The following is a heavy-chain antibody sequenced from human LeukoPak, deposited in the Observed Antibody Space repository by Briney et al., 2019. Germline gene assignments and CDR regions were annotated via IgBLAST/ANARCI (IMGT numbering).Heavy chain of an antibody. CDR3: ARGLGYYYDTSAFLDY. CDR2: ISTDGGST. CDR1: RFTFSTYW. J-gene: IGHJ4*02. D-gene: IGHD3-22*01. Sequence: GGSLRLSCAASRFTFSTYWMTWVRQAPGRGLVWVSRISTDGGSTNYADSVKGRFTISRDNAKNTVYLQMNSLRAEDTAVYYCARGLGYYYDTSAFLDYWGQGSLVTVSS. V-gene: IGHV3-74*01.